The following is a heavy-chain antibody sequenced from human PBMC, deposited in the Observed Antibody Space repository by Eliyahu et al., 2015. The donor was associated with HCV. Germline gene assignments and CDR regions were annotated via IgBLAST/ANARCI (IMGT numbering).Heavy chain of an antibody. CDR1: GDXVXRXXIA. Sequence: QVQLQQSGPGLVKPSXTLSLTCAISGDXVXRXXIAWNWIRQSPSXGLEWLGRTYYESKWCNDYGLSVKSRITINPDTSKNQFSLQLDSVTPEDTAVYYCAREVGHCRGGTCRRGFDDWGQGTLVTVSS. J-gene: IGHJ4*02. V-gene: IGHV6-1*01. CDR2: TYYESKWCN. CDR3: AREVGHCRGGTCRRGFDD. D-gene: IGHD2-15*01.